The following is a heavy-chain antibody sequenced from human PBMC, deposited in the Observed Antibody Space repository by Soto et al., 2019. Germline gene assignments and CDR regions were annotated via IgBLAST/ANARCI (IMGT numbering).Heavy chain of an antibody. Sequence: GGSLRLSCVASGFTFSDYYMSWIRQAPGKGLEWVSYISSSGSTIYYADSVKGRFTISRDNAKNSLYLQMNSLRAEDTAVYYCAREYRSMVRGVKGYFQHWGQGTLVTVSS. CDR3: AREYRSMVRGVKGYFQH. D-gene: IGHD3-10*01. J-gene: IGHJ1*01. V-gene: IGHV3-11*01. CDR1: GFTFSDYY. CDR2: ISSSGSTI.